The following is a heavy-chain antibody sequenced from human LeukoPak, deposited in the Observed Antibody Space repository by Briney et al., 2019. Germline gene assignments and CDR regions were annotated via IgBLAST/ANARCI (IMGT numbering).Heavy chain of an antibody. CDR1: GFTFSSYA. CDR3: AKQLGYCSDGSCYFPY. CDR2: ISYDESNK. V-gene: IGHV3-30*04. J-gene: IGHJ4*02. Sequence: PGGSLRLSCAASGFTFSSYAMHWVRQAPGKGLEWVAVISYDESNKYYADSVQGRFTISRDNSKSTLCLQMNSLRAEDTAVYYCAKQLGYCSDGSCYFPYWGQGTLVTVSS. D-gene: IGHD2-15*01.